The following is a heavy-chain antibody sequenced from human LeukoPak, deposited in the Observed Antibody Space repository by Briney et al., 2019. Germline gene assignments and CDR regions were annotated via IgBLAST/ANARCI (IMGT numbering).Heavy chain of an antibody. CDR1: GDSISGFY. Sequence: PSETLSLTCTVSGDSISGFYCSWIRQPPGKGLEWIGYIYYSGSTYYNPSLKSRVTISVDTSKNQFSLKLTSVTAADTAVYYCARGVHDYAGKRFDNWGQGTLVTVSS. CDR3: ARGVHDYAGKRFDN. V-gene: IGHV4-59*01. D-gene: IGHD4-23*01. CDR2: IYYSGST. J-gene: IGHJ4*02.